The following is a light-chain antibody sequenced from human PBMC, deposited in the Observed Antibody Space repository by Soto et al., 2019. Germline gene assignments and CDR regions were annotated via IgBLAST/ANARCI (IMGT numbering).Light chain of an antibody. CDR1: QSVGSF. V-gene: IGKV3-11*01. CDR2: DAS. Sequence: EIVMTQSPATLSLSPGERATLSCRASQSVGSFLAWYQQKPGQAPRLLTLDASNRATGISARFSGSGSGTDFTLTISSLEPEDFAVYYCQQRYNGPITFGQGTRL. J-gene: IGKJ5*01. CDR3: QQRYNGPIT.